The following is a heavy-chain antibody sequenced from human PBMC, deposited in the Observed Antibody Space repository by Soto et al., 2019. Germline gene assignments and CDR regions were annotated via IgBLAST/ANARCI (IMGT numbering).Heavy chain of an antibody. CDR1: GFTFSSYA. J-gene: IGHJ4*02. D-gene: IGHD6-6*01. CDR3: AKAPSPYSSSGPGVVY. Sequence: PGGSLRLSCAASGFTFSSYAMSWVRQAPGKGLEWVSVISGSGGSTYYADSVKGWFTISRDNSRNTLYLQMNSLRAEDTAVYYCAKAPSPYSSSGPGVVYWGQGTLVTVSS. CDR2: ISGSGGST. V-gene: IGHV3-23*01.